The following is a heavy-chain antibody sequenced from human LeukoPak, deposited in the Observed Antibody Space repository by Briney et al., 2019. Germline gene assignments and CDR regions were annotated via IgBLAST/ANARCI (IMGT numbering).Heavy chain of an antibody. Sequence: GGSLRLSGAASGFTFSSYAMSWVRQAPGKGLEWVSTVSGSAGSTYYADSVKGRFTVSRDNSKNTLYLQMNSLRPEDTAVYYCAKIEASHYFHYWGQGTLVTVSS. CDR1: GFTFSSYA. CDR3: AKIEASHYFHY. J-gene: IGHJ4*02. V-gene: IGHV3-23*01. D-gene: IGHD3-9*01. CDR2: VSGSAGST.